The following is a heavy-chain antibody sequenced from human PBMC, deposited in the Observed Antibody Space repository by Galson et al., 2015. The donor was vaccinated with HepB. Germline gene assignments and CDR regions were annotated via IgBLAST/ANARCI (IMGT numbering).Heavy chain of an antibody. CDR3: ARVGIVGATVGWFDP. J-gene: IGHJ5*02. Sequence: SLRLSCAASGFTFSSYAMHWVRQAPGKGLEWVAVISYDGSNKYYADSVEGRFTISRDNSKNTLYLQMNSLRAEDTAVYYCARVGIVGATVGWFDPWGQGTLVTVSS. CDR2: ISYDGSNK. CDR1: GFTFSSYA. D-gene: IGHD1-26*01. V-gene: IGHV3-30*04.